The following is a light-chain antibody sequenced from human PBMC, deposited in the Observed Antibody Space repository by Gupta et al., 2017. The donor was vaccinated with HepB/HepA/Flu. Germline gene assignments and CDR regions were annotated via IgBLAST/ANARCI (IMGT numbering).Light chain of an antibody. V-gene: IGKV3-11*01. Sequence: EIVLTRSPATLSLSPGERATLSCRASQSVSSYLAWYQQKPGQAPRLLIYDASNRAKGITARFSGSEAGTDFTLTISSREPEDFAVYYCQQRSNWPPALTFGGGTKVEIK. CDR1: QSVSSY. J-gene: IGKJ4*01. CDR2: DAS. CDR3: QQRSNWPPALT.